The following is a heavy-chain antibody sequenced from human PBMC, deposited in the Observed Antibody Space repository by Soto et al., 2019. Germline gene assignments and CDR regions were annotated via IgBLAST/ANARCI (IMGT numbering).Heavy chain of an antibody. CDR2: IYYSGST. J-gene: IGHJ3*02. D-gene: IGHD3-22*01. Sequence: PSETLSLTCAVSGGSISSGGYSWSWIRQPPGKGLEWIGYIYYSGSTNYNPSLKSRVTISVDTSKNQFSLKLSSVTAADTAVYYCARDRYDSSGYVIIDAFDIWGQGTMVTVSS. CDR1: GGSISSGGYS. CDR3: ARDRYDSSGYVIIDAFDI. V-gene: IGHV4-61*08.